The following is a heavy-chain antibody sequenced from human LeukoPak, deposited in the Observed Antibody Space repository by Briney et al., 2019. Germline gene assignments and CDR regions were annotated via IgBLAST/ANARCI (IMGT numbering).Heavy chain of an antibody. CDR1: GYTFTSYY. Sequence: ASVEVSCKASGYTFTSYYMHWVRQAPGQGLEWMGIINPSGGSTSYAQKFEGRVTMTRDTSTSTVYMELSSLRSEDTAVYYCARGRYNWNDGDAFDIWGQGTMVTVSS. V-gene: IGHV1-46*01. D-gene: IGHD1-1*01. CDR3: ARGRYNWNDGDAFDI. CDR2: INPSGGST. J-gene: IGHJ3*02.